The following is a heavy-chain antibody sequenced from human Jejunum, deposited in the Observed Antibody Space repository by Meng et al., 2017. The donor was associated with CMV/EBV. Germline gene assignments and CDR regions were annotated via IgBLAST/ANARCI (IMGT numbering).Heavy chain of an antibody. Sequence: QGPLQESGPGLVTPSETLSLPCTVSGDSITSNTFYWGWIRQPPGKGLEWIGSIYSSGSTYYNPSLKSRVTISIDTSKNQFSLKLTSVTAADTAVYYCARDCCSYRSWFDPWGQGTLVTVSS. V-gene: IGHV4-39*07. CDR3: ARDCCSYRSWFDP. D-gene: IGHD2-2*01. CDR1: GDSITSNTFY. J-gene: IGHJ5*02. CDR2: IYSSGST.